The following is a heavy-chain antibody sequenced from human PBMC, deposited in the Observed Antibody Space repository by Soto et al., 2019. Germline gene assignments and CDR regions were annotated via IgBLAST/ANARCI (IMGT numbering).Heavy chain of an antibody. V-gene: IGHV4-61*01. D-gene: IGHD3-10*01. CDR2: IYYSGST. J-gene: IGHJ6*02. CDR1: GGSVSSGTYF. Sequence: PSETLSLTCTVSGGSVSSGTYFWSWIRQSPGKRLEWIAYIYYSGSTNYNPSLKSRATISADTSKSQVSLTLTSVTAADAAVYYCARSPNYYYYGFDVWGQGTTVT. CDR3: ARSPNYYYYGFDV.